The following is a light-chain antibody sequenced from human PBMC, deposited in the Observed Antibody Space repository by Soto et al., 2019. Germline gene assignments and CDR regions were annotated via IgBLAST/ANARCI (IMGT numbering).Light chain of an antibody. V-gene: IGLV7-46*01. CDR3: LLFYGGAGRV. Sequence: QAVVTQEPSLTVSPGGTVTLTCDSNTGAVTSSHYPYWFQQKPGHAPRTLIYDTRNKYSWTPARFSGSLLGGKAALTLSGAQHEDEAEYYCLLFYGGAGRVFGGGTKLTVL. J-gene: IGLJ2*01. CDR1: TGAVTSSHY. CDR2: DTR.